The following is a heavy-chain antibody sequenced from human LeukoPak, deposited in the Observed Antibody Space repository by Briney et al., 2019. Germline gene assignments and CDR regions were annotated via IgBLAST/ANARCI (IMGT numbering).Heavy chain of an antibody. D-gene: IGHD5-18*01. CDR2: ISYDGSNK. V-gene: IGHV3-30*04. CDR3: ARETALLGPDY. J-gene: IGHJ4*02. Sequence: GGSLRLSCAASGFTFSSYAMHWVRQAPGKGLEWVAVISYDGSNKYYADSVKGRFTISRDNSKNTLYLQMNSLRAEDTAVYYCARETALLGPDYWGQGTLVTVSS. CDR1: GFTFSSYA.